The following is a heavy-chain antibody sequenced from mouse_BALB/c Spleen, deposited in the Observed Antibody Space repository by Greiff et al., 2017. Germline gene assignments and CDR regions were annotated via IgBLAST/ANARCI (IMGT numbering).Heavy chain of an antibody. Sequence: EVKLVESGGGLVKPGGSLKLSCAASGFTFSSYAMSWVRQTPEKRLEWVASISSGGSTYYPDSVKGRFTISRDNARNILYLQMSSLRSEDTAMYYCAREGELPFAYWGQGTLVTVSA. J-gene: IGHJ3*01. V-gene: IGHV5-6-5*01. CDR3: AREGELPFAY. CDR1: GFTFSSYA. CDR2: ISSGGST.